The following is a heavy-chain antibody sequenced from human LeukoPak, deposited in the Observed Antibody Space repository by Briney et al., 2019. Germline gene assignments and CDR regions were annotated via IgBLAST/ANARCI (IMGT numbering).Heavy chain of an antibody. J-gene: IGHJ3*01. CDR1: GASIGSHYYY. D-gene: IGHD4-17*01. CDR2: ISSNGDT. V-gene: IGHV4-30-4*01. Sequence: SETLSLTCSVSGASIGSHYYYWTWIRQPPGKGLEWVGFISSNGDTYHNPSLESRVTISRDTSKNQFSLRLSSVSATDTAVYYYASLASDNGQHVGALDFWGQGTMVTVSS. CDR3: ASLASDNGQHVGALDF.